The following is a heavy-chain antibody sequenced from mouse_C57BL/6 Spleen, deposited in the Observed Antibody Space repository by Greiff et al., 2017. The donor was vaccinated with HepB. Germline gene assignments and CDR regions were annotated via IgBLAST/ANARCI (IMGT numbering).Heavy chain of an antibody. CDR1: GFTFSSYG. J-gene: IGHJ4*01. D-gene: IGHD2-1*01. CDR3: ARQGGNYPDAMDY. CDR2: ISSGGSYT. V-gene: IGHV5-6*02. Sequence: DVKLVESGGDLVKPGGSLKLSCAASGFTFSSYGMSWVRQTPDKRLEWVATISSGGSYTYYPDSVKGRFTISRDNAKNTLYLQMSSLKSEDTAMYYCARQGGNYPDAMDYWGQGTSVTVSS.